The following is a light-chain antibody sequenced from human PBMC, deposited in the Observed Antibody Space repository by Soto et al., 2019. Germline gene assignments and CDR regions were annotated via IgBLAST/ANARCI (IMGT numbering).Light chain of an antibody. CDR3: QQYNNWPRT. J-gene: IGKJ1*01. CDR2: GAS. CDR1: QSFSSN. V-gene: IGKV3-15*01. Sequence: EIVMPQSPAALSVSPGERATLSCRASQSFSSNLAWYQQKPGQAPRLLIYGASTRATAIPARFSGSGSGTEFTLTISSLQSEDVAVYYCQQYNNWPRTFGQGTKVDIK.